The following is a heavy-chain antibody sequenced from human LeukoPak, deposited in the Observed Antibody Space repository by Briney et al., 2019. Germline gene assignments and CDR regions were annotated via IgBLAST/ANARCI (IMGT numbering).Heavy chain of an antibody. CDR3: ARDRSPYSGYGDLVGY. Sequence: PGGSLRLSCAASGFTFSSYGMHWVRQAPGKGLEWVAVISYDGSNKYYADSVKGRFTISRDNSKNTLYLQMNSLRAEDTAVYYCARDRSPYSGYGDLVGYWGQGTLVTVSS. CDR1: GFTFSSYG. D-gene: IGHD4-17*01. V-gene: IGHV3-30*03. CDR2: ISYDGSNK. J-gene: IGHJ4*02.